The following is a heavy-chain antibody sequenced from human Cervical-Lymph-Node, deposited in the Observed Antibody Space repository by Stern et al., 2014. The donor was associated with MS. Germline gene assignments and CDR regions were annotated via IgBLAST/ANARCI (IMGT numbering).Heavy chain of an antibody. CDR1: GDSISNDNW. Sequence: QVQLQDSGPGLVRPSGTLSLTCAVSGDSISNDNWWSWVRQPPGKGLQWIGEVYHTGIATCDPSLKSRVTIAVDNSKNQFSLRLTSLTAADTAVYYCARDQGFQLMNSWGQGTLVIVSS. D-gene: IGHD2-2*01. CDR2: VYHTGIA. J-gene: IGHJ4*02. V-gene: IGHV4-4*02. CDR3: ARDQGFQLMNS.